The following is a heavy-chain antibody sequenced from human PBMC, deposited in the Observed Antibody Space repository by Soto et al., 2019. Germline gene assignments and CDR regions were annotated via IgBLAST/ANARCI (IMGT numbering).Heavy chain of an antibody. CDR1: GASMTSYH. CDR3: ARAGQTVSLFDF. Sequence: QVQLQVSGPGLLRPSETLSLTCRVSGASMTSYHWTWIRQSPGQGLEWIGNVYYNGATTYNPSLRSRVAISIDTLEKPFSLKLNSLTAADSATFFGARAGQTVSLFDFWAQGALVAISS. D-gene: IGHD4-17*01. CDR2: VYYNGAT. J-gene: IGHJ5*01. V-gene: IGHV4-59*03.